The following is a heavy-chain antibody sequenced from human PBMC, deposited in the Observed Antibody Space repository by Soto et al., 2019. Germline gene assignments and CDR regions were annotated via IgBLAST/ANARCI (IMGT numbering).Heavy chain of an antibody. J-gene: IGHJ4*02. CDR2: ISGRGDAK. Sequence: EVQLLESGGGLIQPGGSLTLSCAPSGFTFSSYTMGWVRQAPGRGLGWVSSISGRGDAKYYANSVRGRFTISRDNSENTLYLHMNNLNAEDTAFYYCAKDRGGFAGGWEYFDYWGQGALVTVSS. CDR3: AKDRGGFAGGWEYFDY. D-gene: IGHD6-19*01. CDR1: GFTFSSYT. V-gene: IGHV3-23*01.